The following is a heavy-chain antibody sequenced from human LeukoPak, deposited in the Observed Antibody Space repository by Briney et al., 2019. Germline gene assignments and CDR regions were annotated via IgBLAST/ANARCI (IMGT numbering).Heavy chain of an antibody. V-gene: IGHV3-23*01. D-gene: IGHD6-19*01. CDR1: VFNFSV. CDR3: AKMGGRVWYKVPET. J-gene: IGHJ5*02. CDR2: ISGSGQIT. Sequence: GGSLRLSCTASVFNFSVAWVRQAPGMGLEWVSSISGSGQITYYADFVRGQFTISRDSSKNTVYLQMSGLRVEDTALYYCAKMGGRVWYKVPETWGQGTLVTVSS.